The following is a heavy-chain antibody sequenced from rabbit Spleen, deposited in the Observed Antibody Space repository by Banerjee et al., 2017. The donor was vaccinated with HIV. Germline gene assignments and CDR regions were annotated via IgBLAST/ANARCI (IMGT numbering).Heavy chain of an antibody. V-gene: IGHV1S45*01. CDR1: GFSFSDRDV. J-gene: IGHJ6*01. Sequence: QEQLEESGGGLVKPEGSLTLTCKASGFSFSDRDVMCWVRQAPGKGLEWIACINTATGKAVYASWAKGRFTISKTSSTTVTLQMTSLTVADTATYFCAMDTGSSFSSYGMDLWGQGTLVTVS. CDR2: INTATGKA. CDR3: AMDTGSSFSSYGMDL. D-gene: IGHD8-1*01.